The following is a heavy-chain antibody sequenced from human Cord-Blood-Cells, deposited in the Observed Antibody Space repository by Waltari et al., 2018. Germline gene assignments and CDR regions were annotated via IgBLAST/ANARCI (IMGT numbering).Heavy chain of an antibody. CDR1: GYTFTGYY. J-gene: IGHJ1*01. CDR3: ARAGYCSSTSCSEYFQH. V-gene: IGHV1-2*02. D-gene: IGHD2-2*03. Sequence: SGAEVKKPGASVKVSCKASGYTFTGYYMHWVRQATGQGLEWMGWINPNSGGTNYAQKFQGRVTMTRDTSISTAYMELSRLRSDDTAVYYCARAGYCSSTSCSEYFQHWGQGTLVTVSS. CDR2: INPNSGGT.